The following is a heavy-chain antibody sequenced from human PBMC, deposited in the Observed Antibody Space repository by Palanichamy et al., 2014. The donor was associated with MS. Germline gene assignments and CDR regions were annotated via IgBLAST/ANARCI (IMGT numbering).Heavy chain of an antibody. CDR3: ARDEWGAYDL. D-gene: IGHD1-26*01. Sequence: EEQLVETGGKTWSCRGESLRLSCAASGFTFSVYSMTWVRQAPGKGLEWVANIKKDGTETKYVDSVKGRFTVSRDNAKDALYLQMNGLRVEDTAIYYCARDEWGAYDLWGHGTRVTVSS. V-gene: IGHV3-7*03. CDR2: IKKDGTET. J-gene: IGHJ3*01. CDR1: GFTFSVYS.